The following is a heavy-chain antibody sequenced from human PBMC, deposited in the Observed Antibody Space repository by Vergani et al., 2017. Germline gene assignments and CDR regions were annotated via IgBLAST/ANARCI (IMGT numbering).Heavy chain of an antibody. Sequence: QVQLQQWGAGLLKPSETLSLTCAVYGGSFSGYYWSWIRQPPGKGLEWIGEINHSGSTNYNPSLKSRVTISVDTSKNQFSLKLSSVTAADTAVYYCAKDDSIFLSSSWMSLDYWGQGTLVTVSS. CDR1: GGSFSGYY. V-gene: IGHV4-34*01. D-gene: IGHD6-13*01. CDR3: AKDDSIFLSSSWMSLDY. CDR2: INHSGST. J-gene: IGHJ4*02.